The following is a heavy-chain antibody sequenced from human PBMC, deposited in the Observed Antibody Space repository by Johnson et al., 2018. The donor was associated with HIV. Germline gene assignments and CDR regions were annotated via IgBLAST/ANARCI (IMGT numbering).Heavy chain of an antibody. CDR3: AKDQLVGATYAAFDI. Sequence: QVHLVESGGGVVQPGKSLTLSCVVSGLSFNNYGIHWVRQAPGKGPEWVAVISFDGNLKKYADSVKGRFTISRDNSKNTLYLQMNSLRPEDTAVYYCAKDQLVGATYAAFDIWGQGTMVTVS. D-gene: IGHD1-26*01. J-gene: IGHJ3*02. V-gene: IGHV3-30*18. CDR1: GLSFNNYG. CDR2: ISFDGNLK.